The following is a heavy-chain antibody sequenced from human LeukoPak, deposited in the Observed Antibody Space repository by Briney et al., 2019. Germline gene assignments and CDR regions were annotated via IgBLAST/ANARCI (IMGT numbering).Heavy chain of an antibody. CDR1: GFTFSSCA. D-gene: IGHD4-17*01. J-gene: IGHJ5*02. CDR2: ISDGGGTT. V-gene: IGHV3-23*01. Sequence: GGSLRLSCAASGFTFSSCAMSWVRQAPGKGLEWVSGISDGGGTTNYADAVKGRFTISRDKSKNTLFLQINSLRAEDTAVYYCANRPTVTESRYNWFDPWGQGTLVTVSS. CDR3: ANRPTVTESRYNWFDP.